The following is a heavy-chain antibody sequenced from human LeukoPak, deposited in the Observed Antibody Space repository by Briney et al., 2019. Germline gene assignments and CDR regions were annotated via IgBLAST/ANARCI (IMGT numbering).Heavy chain of an antibody. Sequence: GGSLRLSCAASGFTFSSYWMSWVRQAPGKGLEWVANIKHDGSEKYYVDSVKGRFTISRDNAKDSLYLQMNSLRAEDAAVYYCARQYYLDXXXXGILVTVSS. CDR1: GFTFSSYW. CDR2: IKHDGSEK. J-gene: IGHJ4*02. V-gene: IGHV3-7*01. CDR3: ARQYYLDX.